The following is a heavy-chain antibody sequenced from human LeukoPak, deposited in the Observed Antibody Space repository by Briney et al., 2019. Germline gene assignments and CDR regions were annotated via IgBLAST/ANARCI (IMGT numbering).Heavy chain of an antibody. J-gene: IGHJ5*02. CDR1: GYTFTSYG. V-gene: IGHV1-18*01. Sequence: ASVKVSCKASGYTFTSYGISWVRQAPGQGLEWMGWISAYNGNTNYAQKLQGRVTMTTDTSTSTAYMELRSLRSDDTAVYYCARSKAIVVVRVGNWFDPWGQGTLVTVSS. CDR3: ARSKAIVVVRVGNWFDP. D-gene: IGHD2-2*01. CDR2: ISAYNGNT.